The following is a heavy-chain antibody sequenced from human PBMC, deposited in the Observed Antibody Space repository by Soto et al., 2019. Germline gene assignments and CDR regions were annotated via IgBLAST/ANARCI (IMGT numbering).Heavy chain of an antibody. CDR1: GFTFSSYG. CDR3: ARDDYDILTGYWDYYYYSGMDV. CDR2: MWYDGSNK. Sequence: PGGSLRLSCAASGFTFSSYGMHCVRQAPGKGLEWCVVMWYDGSNKYYADSVKGRFTISRDNSKNTLYLQMNSLRAEDTAVYYCARDDYDILTGYWDYYYYSGMDVWGQGTTVTVSS. D-gene: IGHD3-9*01. J-gene: IGHJ6*02. V-gene: IGHV3-33*01.